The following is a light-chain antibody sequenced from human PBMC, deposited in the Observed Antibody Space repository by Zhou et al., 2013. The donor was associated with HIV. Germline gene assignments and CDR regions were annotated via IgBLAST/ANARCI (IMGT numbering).Light chain of an antibody. V-gene: IGKV1-39*01. Sequence: DIQMTQSPSTLSASVGDRVTITCQASQDISNFLNWYQQKPGKAPRLLIYDASSLESGVPSRFSGSASGTDFTTDFSLTISNLQPEDFATYYCQQSYRTPITFGQGTRLEIK. CDR3: QQSYRTPIT. CDR2: DAS. CDR1: QDISNF. J-gene: IGKJ5*01.